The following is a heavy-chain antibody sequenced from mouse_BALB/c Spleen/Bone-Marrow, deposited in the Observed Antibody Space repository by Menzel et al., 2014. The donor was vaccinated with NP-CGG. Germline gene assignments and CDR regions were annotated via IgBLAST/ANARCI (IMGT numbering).Heavy chain of an antibody. V-gene: IGHV5-17*02. CDR1: GFTFSSFG. D-gene: IGHD2-3*01. J-gene: IGHJ3*01. Sequence: DVKLVESGGGLVQPGGSRKLSCAASGFTFSSFGRHWVRQAPEKGLEWVAYISSGSSTIYYADTVKGRFTISRDNPKNTLFLQMTSLRSEDTAMYYCARDFYDGYYRFAYWGQGTLVTVSA. CDR2: ISSGSSTI. CDR3: ARDFYDGYYRFAY.